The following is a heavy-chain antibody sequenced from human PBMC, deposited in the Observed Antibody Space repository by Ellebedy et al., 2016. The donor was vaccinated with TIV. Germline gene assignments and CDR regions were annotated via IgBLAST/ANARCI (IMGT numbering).Heavy chain of an antibody. CDR3: ASAARGSGAYESF. CDR2: INQGGSET. D-gene: IGHD5-12*01. Sequence: GESLKISCAASGFTISGYWMSWVRQAPGKGLEWVATINQGGSETYYVDSVKGRFTISRDNSKNSLYLQMNSLRADDTALYYCASAARGSGAYESFWGQGTLVTVSS. CDR1: GFTISGYW. V-gene: IGHV3-7*01. J-gene: IGHJ4*02.